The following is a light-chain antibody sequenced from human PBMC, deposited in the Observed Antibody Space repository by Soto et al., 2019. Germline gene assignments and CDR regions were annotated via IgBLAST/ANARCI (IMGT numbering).Light chain of an antibody. V-gene: IGKV1-5*01. Sequence: DIQMTQSPSTLSASVGDRVTITCRASQTISSSLAWYQQQPGKAPKLLIYDVSTLKRGVPSRFSGSRSGIEFTLPISSLQPDDFATYYCQQYHTFSCTFGQGTSLESK. CDR1: QTISSS. CDR3: QQYHTFSCT. CDR2: DVS. J-gene: IGKJ2*02.